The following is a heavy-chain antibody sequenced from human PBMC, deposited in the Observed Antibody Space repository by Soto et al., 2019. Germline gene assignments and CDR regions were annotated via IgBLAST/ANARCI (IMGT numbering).Heavy chain of an antibody. V-gene: IGHV3-30*03. CDR2: ISYDGTND. D-gene: IGHD6-13*01. Sequence: QVQLVESGGGAVQPGRSLRLSCAGSGFTFSNYAIHWVRQAPGKGLEWVASISYDGTNDFYSDSVKGRFTISRDNSEKTLYVQMNSLRPEDTAVYYCARGGVSRDFDYWGQGTLVTVSS. CDR3: ARGGVSRDFDY. J-gene: IGHJ4*02. CDR1: GFTFSNYA.